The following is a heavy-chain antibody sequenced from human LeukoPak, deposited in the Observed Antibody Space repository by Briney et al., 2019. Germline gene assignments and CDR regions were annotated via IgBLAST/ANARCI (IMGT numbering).Heavy chain of an antibody. V-gene: IGHV4-34*01. J-gene: IGHJ2*01. CDR3: ARSRPKYYYDSSGYQPHWWYFDL. D-gene: IGHD3-22*01. CDR2: INHSGSA. Sequence: PSETLSLTCAVYGESFSGSYWSWIRQPPGKGLGWIGEINHSGSANYNPSLKSRVTISVDTSKNQFSLKLSSVTAADTAVYYCARSRPKYYYDSSGYQPHWWYFDLWGRGTLVTVS. CDR1: GESFSGSY.